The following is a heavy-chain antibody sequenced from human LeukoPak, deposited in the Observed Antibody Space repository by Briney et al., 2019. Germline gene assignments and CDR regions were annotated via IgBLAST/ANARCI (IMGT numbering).Heavy chain of an antibody. CDR2: IRYDGSNK. CDR1: GFTFSSYG. J-gene: IGHJ5*02. CDR3: AKVAVTTFGCFDP. D-gene: IGHD3-10*02. V-gene: IGHV3-30*02. Sequence: SGGSLRLFCAASGFTFSSYGMHWLRQAPGKGLEWVAFIRYDGSNKYYADSVKGRFTISRDNSKNTLYLQMNSLRAEDTAVYYFAKVAVTTFGCFDPWGQGTLVTVSS.